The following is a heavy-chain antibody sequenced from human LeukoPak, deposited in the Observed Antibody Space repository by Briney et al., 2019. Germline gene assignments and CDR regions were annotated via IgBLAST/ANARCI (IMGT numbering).Heavy chain of an antibody. V-gene: IGHV3-33*06. CDR3: AEDVSSGWYVGAEYYFDY. CDR2: IWYDGSNK. D-gene: IGHD6-19*01. CDR1: GFTFSSNG. Sequence: GGSLRLSCVASGFTFSSNGMHWVRQAPGKGLEWVAVIWYDGSNKYYADSVKGRFTISRDNSKNTLYLQMNSLRAEDTAVYYCAEDVSSGWYVGAEYYFDYWGQGTLVTVSS. J-gene: IGHJ4*02.